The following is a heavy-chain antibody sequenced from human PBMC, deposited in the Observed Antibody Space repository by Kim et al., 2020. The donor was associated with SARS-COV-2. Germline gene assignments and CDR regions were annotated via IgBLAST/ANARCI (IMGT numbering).Heavy chain of an antibody. CDR1: GFTFSNAW. V-gene: IGHV3-15*01. CDR2: IKSKTDGGTT. CDR3: TTAPFYGSGSYYYGMDV. D-gene: IGHD3-10*01. Sequence: GGSLRLSCAASGFTFSNAWMSWVRQAPGKGLEWVGRIKSKTDGGTTDYAAPVKGRFTISRDDSKNTLYLQMNSLKTEDTAVYYCTTAPFYGSGSYYYGMDVWGQGTTVTVSS. J-gene: IGHJ6*02.